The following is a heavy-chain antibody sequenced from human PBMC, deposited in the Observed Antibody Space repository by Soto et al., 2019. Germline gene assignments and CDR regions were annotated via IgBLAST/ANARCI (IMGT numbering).Heavy chain of an antibody. CDR1: GFTFNSYA. V-gene: IGHV3-23*01. J-gene: IGHJ3*02. CDR3: ADSTGASSDALDK. CDR2: VSGSGTSI. D-gene: IGHD2-15*01. Sequence: EVQVLESGGGSVQPGGSLRLSCAASGFTFNSYAMCWVRQAPGKGLEWVSEVSGSGTSIYYADSVKGRFTIARDNAQKTLFLHMKSLKADALSVYDCADSTGASSDALDKWGQGTMVTVSS.